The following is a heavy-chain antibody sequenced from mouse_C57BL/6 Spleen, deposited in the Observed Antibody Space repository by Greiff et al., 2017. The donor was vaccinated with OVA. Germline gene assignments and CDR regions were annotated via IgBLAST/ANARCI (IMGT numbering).Heavy chain of an antibody. J-gene: IGHJ1*03. Sequence: EVQLQQSGPELVKPGASVKISCKASGYSFTGYYMNWVKQSPEKSLEWIGEINPSTGGTTYNQKFKAQATLTVDKSSSTAYMQLKSLTSEDSAVYYCARSDDGYWYFDVWGTGTTVTVSS. D-gene: IGHD2-3*01. V-gene: IGHV1-42*01. CDR2: INPSTGGT. CDR1: GYSFTGYY. CDR3: ARSDDGYWYFDV.